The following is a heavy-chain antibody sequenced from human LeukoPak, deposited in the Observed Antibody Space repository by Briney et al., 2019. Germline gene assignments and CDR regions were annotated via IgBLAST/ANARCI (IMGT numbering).Heavy chain of an antibody. CDR3: ARDFDWLLRSFDY. CDR1: GFTFSSYA. CDR2: ISGTGGST. V-gene: IGHV3-23*01. D-gene: IGHD3-9*01. Sequence: PGGSLRLSCAASGFTFSSYAMSWVRQAPGKGLEWVSAISGTGGSTYYADSVKGRFTISRDNSKNTLYLQMNSLRAEDTAVYYCARDFDWLLRSFDYWGQGTLVTVSS. J-gene: IGHJ4*02.